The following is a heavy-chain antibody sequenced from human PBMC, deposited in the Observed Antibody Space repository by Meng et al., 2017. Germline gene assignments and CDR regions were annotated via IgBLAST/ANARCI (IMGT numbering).Heavy chain of an antibody. J-gene: IGHJ4*02. CDR1: GFTFSSYG. CDR2: ISGSGGST. CDR3: AKDRDYYGSGRVDY. V-gene: IGHV3-23*01. Sequence: GESLKISCAASGFTFSSYGMSWVRQAPGKGLEWVSAISGSGGSTYYADSVKGRFTISRDNSKNTLYLQMNSLRAEDTAVYYCAKDRDYYGSGRVDYWGQGTLVTVSS. D-gene: IGHD3-10*01.